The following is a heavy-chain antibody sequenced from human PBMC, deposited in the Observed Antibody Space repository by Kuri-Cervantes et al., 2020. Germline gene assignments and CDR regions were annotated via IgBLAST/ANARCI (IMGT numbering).Heavy chain of an antibody. CDR1: GYTFTGYY. CDR3: ARSPYCSGGSCYSQFDY. V-gene: IGHV1-2*02. D-gene: IGHD2-15*01. CDR2: INPNSGGT. J-gene: IGHJ4*02. Sequence: ASVKVSCKASGYTFTGYYIHWVRQAPGQGLEWMGWINPNSGGTNYAQKFQGRVTMTRDTSISTAYMELSRLRSDDTAVYYCARSPYCSGGSCYSQFDYWGQGTLVTVS.